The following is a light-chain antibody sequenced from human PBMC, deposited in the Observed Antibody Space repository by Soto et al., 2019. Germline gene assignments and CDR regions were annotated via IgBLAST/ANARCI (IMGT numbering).Light chain of an antibody. Sequence: DTQLTQYPYFLSASVGDRVTITCRASQTISSWLAWYQQKPGKAPKLLIYDASSLESGVPSRFSGSGSGTEFTLIISSLQSEDSAVYYCQQYNSWLWTFAQGTKVDI. CDR2: DAS. J-gene: IGKJ1*01. CDR1: QTISSW. V-gene: IGKV1-5*01. CDR3: QQYNSWLWT.